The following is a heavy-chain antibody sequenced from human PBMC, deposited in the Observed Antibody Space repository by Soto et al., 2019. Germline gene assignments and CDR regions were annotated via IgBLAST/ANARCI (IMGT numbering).Heavy chain of an antibody. J-gene: IGHJ3*02. CDR1: GYTFTSYA. Sequence: ASVKVSCKASGYTFTSYAMHWVRQAPGQRLEWMGWINAGNGNTKYSQKFQGRVTITRDTSASTAYMELSSLRSEDTAVYYCAREGGSYCSGGSCKRGAFDIWGQGTRVTVSS. V-gene: IGHV1-3*01. D-gene: IGHD2-15*01. CDR3: AREGGSYCSGGSCKRGAFDI. CDR2: INAGNGNT.